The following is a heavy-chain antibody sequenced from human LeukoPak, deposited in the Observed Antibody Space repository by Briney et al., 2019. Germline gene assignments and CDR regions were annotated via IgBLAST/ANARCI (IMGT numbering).Heavy chain of an antibody. D-gene: IGHD3-22*01. CDR2: IKQDGSEK. V-gene: IGHV3-7*04. Sequence: PGGTLRLSCAASGFTFSSYWMSWVRQAPGKGQEWVANIKQDGSEKYYVDSVKGRFTISRDNAKNSLYLQMNSLRAEDTAVYYCARVGYYDSSGYYGRWAFDIWGQGTMVTVSS. CDR3: ARVGYYDSSGYYGRWAFDI. J-gene: IGHJ3*02. CDR1: GFTFSSYW.